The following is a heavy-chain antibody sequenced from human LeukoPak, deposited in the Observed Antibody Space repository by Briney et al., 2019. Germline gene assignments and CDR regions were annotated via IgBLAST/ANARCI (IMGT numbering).Heavy chain of an antibody. V-gene: IGHV1-18*01. J-gene: IGHJ4*02. CDR1: VYTFTRFG. CDR2: MSGYNGKT. D-gene: IGHD3-3*01. Sequence: ASVSVSSKHSVYTFTRFGISWGRQSPGEGVGRVGWMSGYNGKTNYTQKFQGRVTFTTDTSTNTAYMELRSLRSDDTAVYYCERWSRGITISAVGDFDYWGQGTLVTVSS. CDR3: ERWSRGITISAVGDFDY.